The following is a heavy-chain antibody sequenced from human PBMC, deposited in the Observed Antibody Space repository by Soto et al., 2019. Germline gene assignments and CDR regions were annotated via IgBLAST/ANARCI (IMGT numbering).Heavy chain of an antibody. CDR3: AREATEYYSGMDV. Sequence: ASVKVSCKASGDTFTSYYMHWVRQAPGQGLEWLGVINPSGGIPTYAQKFQGRVTMTRDTSTGTVYMELSSLRSDDTGVYYCAREATEYYSGMDVWGQGTTVTVSS. CDR1: GDTFTSYY. J-gene: IGHJ6*02. V-gene: IGHV1-46*01. CDR2: INPSGGIP.